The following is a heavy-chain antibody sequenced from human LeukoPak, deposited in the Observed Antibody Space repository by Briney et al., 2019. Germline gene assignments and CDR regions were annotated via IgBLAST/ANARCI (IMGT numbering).Heavy chain of an antibody. CDR1: GFTFSSYA. CDR2: VWHDGSNK. V-gene: IGHV3-30*02. Sequence: PGGSLRLSCTAPGFTFSSYAIHWIRQAPGKGLEWVALVWHDGSNKYYADSVKGRFTISRDNSKNTLYLQMSGLRTEDTAVYYCALVPRYSTTWSTFDYWGQGTLVTVSS. J-gene: IGHJ4*02. CDR3: ALVPRYSTTWSTFDY. D-gene: IGHD6-13*01.